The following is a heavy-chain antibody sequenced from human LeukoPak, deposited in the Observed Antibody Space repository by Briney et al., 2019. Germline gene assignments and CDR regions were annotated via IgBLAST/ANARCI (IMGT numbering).Heavy chain of an antibody. CDR2: ISGSGGST. CDR3: AKSQTRAARLWFGELLGY. CDR1: GFTFSSYA. D-gene: IGHD3-10*01. J-gene: IGHJ4*02. Sequence: GGSLRLSCAASGFTFSSYAMSWVRQAPGKGLEWVSAISGSGGSTYYADSVKGRFTISRDNSKNTLYLQMNSLRAEDTAVYYCAKSQTRAARLWFGELLGYWGQGTLVTVSS. V-gene: IGHV3-23*01.